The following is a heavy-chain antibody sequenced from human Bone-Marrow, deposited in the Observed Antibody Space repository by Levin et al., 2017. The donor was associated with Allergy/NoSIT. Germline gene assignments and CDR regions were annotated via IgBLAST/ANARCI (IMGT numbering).Heavy chain of an antibody. CDR1: RGSFSGYY. D-gene: IGHD2-15*01. V-gene: IGHV4-34*01. Sequence: PSETLSLTCAVYRGSFSGYYWSWIRQPPGKGLEWIGEINHSGSTYYNPSLKSRVTISLDTSKNQLSLKLSSVTAADTAVYYCASEPGYCSGGSCYGGWFDPWGQGSLVTVSS. CDR3: ASEPGYCSGGSCYGGWFDP. CDR2: INHSGST. J-gene: IGHJ5*02.